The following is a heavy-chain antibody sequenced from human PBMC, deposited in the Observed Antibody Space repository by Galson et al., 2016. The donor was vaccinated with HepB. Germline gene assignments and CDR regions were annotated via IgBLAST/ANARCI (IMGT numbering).Heavy chain of an antibody. J-gene: IGHJ4*02. CDR2: IIPSFGTA. CDR3: ARNLGEAGSDH. D-gene: IGHD3-16*01. V-gene: IGHV1-69*13. CDR1: GGAFSSYA. Sequence: SVKVSCKASGGAFSSYALSWVRQAPGQGLEWEGGIIPSFGTAHYAQKFQGRVTIRADESTSTVYMELSSLRPEDTAVYYCARNLGEAGSDHWGRGTLVIVSS.